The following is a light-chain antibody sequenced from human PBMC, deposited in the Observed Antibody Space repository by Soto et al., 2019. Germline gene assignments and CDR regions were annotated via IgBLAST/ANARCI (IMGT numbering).Light chain of an antibody. V-gene: IGLV8-61*01. CDR3: VLYMGRGIWV. Sequence: QAVVTQEPSFSVSPGGTVTLTCALSSGSVSTNNYPSWCQQTPGQPPRTLIFRTNTRSSGVPDRFSDSILGSKAALTITVAQADDESDYYCVLYMGRGIWVFGGGTKLTVL. CDR1: SGSVSTNNY. J-gene: IGLJ3*02. CDR2: RTN.